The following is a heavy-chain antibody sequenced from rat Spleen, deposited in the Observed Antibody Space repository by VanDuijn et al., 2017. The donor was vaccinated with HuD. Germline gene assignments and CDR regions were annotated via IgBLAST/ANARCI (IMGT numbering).Heavy chain of an antibody. J-gene: IGHJ3*01. Sequence: EVRLVESGGDLVRPGRSLKLSCAASGFIFSDYYMAWVRQAPTKGLEWLATISYDGSRTYYRDSVKGRFTISRNNTKGTLYLQMDSLRSEDTATYYCTTENYWFAYWGQGTLVTVSS. CDR1: GFIFSDYY. CDR3: TTENYWFAY. CDR2: ISYDGSRT. D-gene: IGHD1-10*01. V-gene: IGHV5-20*01.